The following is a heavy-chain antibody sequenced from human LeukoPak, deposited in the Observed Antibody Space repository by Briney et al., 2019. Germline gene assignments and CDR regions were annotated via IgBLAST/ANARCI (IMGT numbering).Heavy chain of an antibody. CDR2: MNPNSGNT. D-gene: IGHD5-18*01. CDR1: GYTFTSYD. Sequence: ASVKVSCKASGYTFTSYDINWVRQATGQGLEWMGWMNPNSGNTGYAQKFQGRVTMTRNTSISTAYMELSSLRSEDTAVYYCARGIVGYSYGYNWFDPWGQGTLVTVSS. V-gene: IGHV1-8*01. CDR3: ARGIVGYSYGYNWFDP. J-gene: IGHJ5*02.